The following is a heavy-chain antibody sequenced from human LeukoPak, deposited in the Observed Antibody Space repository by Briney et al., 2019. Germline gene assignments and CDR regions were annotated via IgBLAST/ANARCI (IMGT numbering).Heavy chain of an antibody. CDR2: FDPEDRET. Sequence: GASVKVSCKVSGYTLTELSMHWVRQAPGKGLEWMGGFDPEDRETIYAQKFQGRVTMTEDTSTDTAYMELSSLRSEDTAVYYCATGPDIVVVPAATTRAEYFQHWGQGTLVTVSS. V-gene: IGHV1-24*01. J-gene: IGHJ1*01. CDR1: GYTLTELS. CDR3: ATGPDIVVVPAATTRAEYFQH. D-gene: IGHD2-2*01.